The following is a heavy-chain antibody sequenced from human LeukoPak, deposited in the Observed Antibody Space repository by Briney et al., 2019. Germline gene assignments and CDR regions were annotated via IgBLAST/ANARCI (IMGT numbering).Heavy chain of an antibody. CDR2: ISYDGSNK. Sequence: GRSLRLSCAASGFTFSSYAMHWVRQAPGKGLEWVAVISYDGSNKYYADSVKGRFTISRDNSKNTLYLQMNSLRAEDTAVYYCAREYSSSWYALFDYWGQGTLVTVSS. CDR3: AREYSSSWYALFDY. V-gene: IGHV3-30-3*01. D-gene: IGHD6-13*01. CDR1: GFTFSSYA. J-gene: IGHJ4*02.